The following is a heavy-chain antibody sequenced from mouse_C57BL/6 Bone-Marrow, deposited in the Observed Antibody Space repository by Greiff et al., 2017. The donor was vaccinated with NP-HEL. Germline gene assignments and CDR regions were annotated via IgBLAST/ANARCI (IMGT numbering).Heavy chain of an antibody. CDR3: VSRSSYDYAMDY. Sequence: EVQRVESGGGLVQPKGSLKLSCAASGFSFNTYAMNWVRQAPGKGLEWVARIRSKSNNYATYYADSVKDRFTISRDDSESMLYLQMNNLKTEDTAMYYCVSRSSYDYAMDYWGQGTSVTVSS. CDR2: IRSKSNNYAT. D-gene: IGHD1-1*01. CDR1: GFSFNTYA. J-gene: IGHJ4*01. V-gene: IGHV10-1*01.